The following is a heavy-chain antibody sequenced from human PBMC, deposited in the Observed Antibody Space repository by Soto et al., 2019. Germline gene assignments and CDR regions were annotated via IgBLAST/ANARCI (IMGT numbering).Heavy chain of an antibody. CDR2: ISGSGGST. J-gene: IGHJ4*02. Sequence: EVQLLESGGGLVQPGGSLRLSCAASGFTFSSYAMSWVRQAPGKGLESVSAISGSGGSTYYADSVKGPFTISRDNSKNTLYLQMNSLRAEDTAVYYCAKDHYGDYTYYFDYWGQGTLVTVSS. CDR1: GFTFSSYA. V-gene: IGHV3-23*01. D-gene: IGHD4-17*01. CDR3: AKDHYGDYTYYFDY.